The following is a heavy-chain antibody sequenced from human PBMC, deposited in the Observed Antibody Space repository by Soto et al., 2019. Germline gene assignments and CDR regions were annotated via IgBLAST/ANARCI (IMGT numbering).Heavy chain of an antibody. J-gene: IGHJ3*02. CDR3: AALLRDSSGYSYVGNAFDI. V-gene: IGHV1-58*01. Sequence: QMQLVQSGPEVEKPGTSVKVSCKASGFTFTTSAVQWVRQARGQRLEWIGWIVVGRGNKNFAQKLQERVTITRDMARCKARXELSRLRSEDTAVYYCAALLRDSSGYSYVGNAFDIWGQGTMVSVSS. CDR1: GFTFTTSA. D-gene: IGHD3-22*01. CDR2: IVVGRGNK.